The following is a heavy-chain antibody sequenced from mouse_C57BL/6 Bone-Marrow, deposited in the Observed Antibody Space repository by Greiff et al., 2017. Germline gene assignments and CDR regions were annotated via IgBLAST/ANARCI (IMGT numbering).Heavy chain of an antibody. V-gene: IGHV5-4*03. D-gene: IGHD2-14*01. J-gene: IGHJ2*01. CDR2: ISDGGSYT. CDR3: ARVYRVTPRLDY. CDR1: GFTFSSYA. Sequence: DVMLVESGGGLVKPGGSLKLSCAASGFTFSSYAMSWVRQTPEKRLEWVATISDGGSYTYYPDNVKGRFTISRDNAKNNLYLQMSHLKSEDTAMYYCARVYRVTPRLDYWGQGTTLTVSS.